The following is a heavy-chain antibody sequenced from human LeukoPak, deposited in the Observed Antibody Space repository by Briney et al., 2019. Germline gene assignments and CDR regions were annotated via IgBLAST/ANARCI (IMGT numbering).Heavy chain of an antibody. D-gene: IGHD6-13*01. CDR1: GFTFSSYS. J-gene: IGHJ4*02. CDR3: ARSVAAAGTNY. CDR2: ISSSSSYI. V-gene: IGHV3-21*01. Sequence: GGSLRLSCAASGFTFSSYSMNWVRQAPGKGLEWVSSISSSSSYIYYAASVKGRFTISRDNAKNSLYLQMNSLRAEDTAVYYCARSVAAAGTNYWGQGTLVTVSS.